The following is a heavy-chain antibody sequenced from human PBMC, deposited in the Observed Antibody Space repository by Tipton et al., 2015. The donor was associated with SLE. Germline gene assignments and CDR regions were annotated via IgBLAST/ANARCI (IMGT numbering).Heavy chain of an antibody. D-gene: IGHD3-3*01. CDR3: ARGNTIFGVGY. Sequence: TLSLTCTVSGGSISSDGYSWSWIRQPPGKGLEWIGYIYHSGSTYYNPSPKSRVTISVDTSKNQFSLKLSSVTAADTAVYYCARGNTIFGVGYWGQGTLVTVSS. CDR2: IYHSGST. CDR1: GGSISSDGYS. V-gene: IGHV4-30-2*05. J-gene: IGHJ4*02.